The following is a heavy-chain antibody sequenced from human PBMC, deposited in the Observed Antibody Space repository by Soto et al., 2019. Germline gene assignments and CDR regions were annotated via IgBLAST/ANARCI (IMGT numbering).Heavy chain of an antibody. D-gene: IGHD4-17*01. J-gene: IGHJ5*02. Sequence: QVQLVESGGGVVQPGRSLRLSCAASGFTFSSYAMHWVRQAPGKGLEWVAVISYDGSIKYYADSVKGRFTISRDNSKNTLYLQMNSLRAEDTAVYYCARDRVTTGDYEVDMSLGSNWFDPWGQGTLVTVSS. CDR1: GFTFSSYA. CDR3: ARDRVTTGDYEVDMSLGSNWFDP. V-gene: IGHV3-30-3*01. CDR2: ISYDGSIK.